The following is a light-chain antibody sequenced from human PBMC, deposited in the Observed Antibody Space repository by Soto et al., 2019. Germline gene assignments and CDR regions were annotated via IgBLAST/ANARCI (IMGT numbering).Light chain of an antibody. J-gene: IGKJ1*01. CDR1: PSISSNY. CDR3: QQYLSWT. Sequence: EIVLTQSPGTLSVSPGERATLSCRASPSISSNYLAWYQQRPGQAPRILIYGASSRATVIPVRFSGSGSRTDITLTITRLEPILSAIYSCQQYLSWTCGQGTKVEIQ. V-gene: IGKV3-20*01. CDR2: GAS.